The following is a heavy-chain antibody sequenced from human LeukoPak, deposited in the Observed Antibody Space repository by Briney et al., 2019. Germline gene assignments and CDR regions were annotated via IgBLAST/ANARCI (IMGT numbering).Heavy chain of an antibody. CDR1: RFTFSSYS. V-gene: IGHV3-21*01. J-gene: IGHJ5*02. Sequence: GGSLRLSCAASRFTFSSYSMNWVRQAPGKGLEWVSSISSSGSYIYHADSVKGRFTISRDNAKNSLYLQMNSLRAEDTAVYYCARGHSSSPSWFDPWGQGTLVTVSS. CDR2: ISSSGSYI. D-gene: IGHD6-13*01. CDR3: ARGHSSSPSWFDP.